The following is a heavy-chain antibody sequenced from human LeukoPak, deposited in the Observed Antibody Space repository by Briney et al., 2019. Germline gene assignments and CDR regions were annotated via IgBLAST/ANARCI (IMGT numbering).Heavy chain of an antibody. CDR3: ARDLEGSSWDALDAFDI. D-gene: IGHD6-13*01. CDR2: IIPIFGTA. CDR1: GGTFSSYA. Sequence: GASVKVSCTASGGTFSSYAISWVRQAPGQGLEWMGGIIPIFGTANYAQKFQGRVTITADESTSTAYMELSSLRSEDTAVYYCARDLEGSSWDALDAFDIWGQGTMVTVSS. J-gene: IGHJ3*02. V-gene: IGHV1-69*13.